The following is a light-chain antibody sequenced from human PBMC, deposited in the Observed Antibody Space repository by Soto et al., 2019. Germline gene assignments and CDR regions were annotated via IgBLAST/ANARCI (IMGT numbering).Light chain of an antibody. CDR2: LNNDGSH. V-gene: IGLV4-69*01. Sequence: QSVLTQSPSASASLGASVKLTCTLSSGHSSYAIAWHQMQPGKGPRYLMDLNNDGSHTKGDGIPDRFSGSSSGAERYLIISSLQSEDEADYSCQTWGTGFQVFGGGTKLTVL. CDR3: QTWGTGFQV. J-gene: IGLJ2*01. CDR1: SGHSSYA.